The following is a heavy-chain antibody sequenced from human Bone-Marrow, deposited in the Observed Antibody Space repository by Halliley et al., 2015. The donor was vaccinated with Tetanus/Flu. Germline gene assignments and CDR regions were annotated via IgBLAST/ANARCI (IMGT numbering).Heavy chain of an antibody. D-gene: IGHD1-1*01. J-gene: IGHJ3*01. V-gene: IGHV4-4*02. Sequence: TLSLTCAVSGASTSSNWWSWVRQSPGKGLEWIGESYHSGRTNYNASFQSRVTISVDTSKNQFSLNLNSVTAADTAVYYCARMGNVGMPTIVDVFDVWGQGTMVTVSS. CDR1: GASTSSNW. CDR2: SYHSGRT. CDR3: ARMGNVGMPTIVDVFDV.